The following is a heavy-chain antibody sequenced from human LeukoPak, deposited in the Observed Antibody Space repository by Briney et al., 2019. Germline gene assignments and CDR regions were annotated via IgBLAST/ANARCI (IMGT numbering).Heavy chain of an antibody. V-gene: IGHV3-23*01. Sequence: GGSLRLSCAASGFTFSSYAMSWVRQAPGKGLEWVSAISGSGGSTYYADSVKGRFTISRDNSKNTLSLQMNSLRAEDTAVYYCAAYHVSHSESGYWGQGTLVTVSS. CDR1: GFTFSSYA. CDR2: ISGSGGST. J-gene: IGHJ4*02. CDR3: AAYHVSHSESGY. D-gene: IGHD1-14*01.